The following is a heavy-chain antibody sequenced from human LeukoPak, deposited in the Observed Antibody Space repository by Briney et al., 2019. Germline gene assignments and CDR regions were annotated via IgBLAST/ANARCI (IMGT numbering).Heavy chain of an antibody. CDR2: IIPIFGTA. CDR1: GGTFSSYA. D-gene: IGHD1-1*01. Sequence: SVKVSCKASGGTFSSYAISWVRQAPGQRLEWMGGIIPIFGTANYAQKFQGRVTITTDESTSTAYMELSSLRSEDTAVYYCAMSQLGFYDAFDISGPGTMVTVSS. J-gene: IGHJ3*02. CDR3: AMSQLGFYDAFDI. V-gene: IGHV1-69*05.